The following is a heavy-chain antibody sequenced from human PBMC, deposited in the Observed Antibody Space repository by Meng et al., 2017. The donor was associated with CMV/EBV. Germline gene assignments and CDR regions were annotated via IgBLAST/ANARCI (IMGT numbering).Heavy chain of an antibody. CDR2: IRYDGSNK. CDR1: GFTFSSYG. CDR3: AKDYWLSWYAEYYFDY. J-gene: IGHJ4*02. Sequence: GESLKISCAASGFTFSSYGMHWVRQAPGKGLEWVAFIRYDGSNKYYADSVKGRFTISRDNSKNTLYLQMNSLRAEDTAVYYCAKDYWLSWYAEYYFDYWGQGTLVTVSS. D-gene: IGHD2-2*01. V-gene: IGHV3-30*02.